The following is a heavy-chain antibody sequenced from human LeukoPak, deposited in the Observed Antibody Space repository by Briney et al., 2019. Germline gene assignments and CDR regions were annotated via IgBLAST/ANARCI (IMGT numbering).Heavy chain of an antibody. V-gene: IGHV3-15*01. CDR1: GITFSNAW. D-gene: IGHD6-6*01. CDR2: VKSKTDGGTA. Sequence: GGSLRLSCAASGITFSNAWMSWVRQAPGKGLEWVGRVKSKTDGGTADYAAPVKGRFTISGDDSKNTLYLQMNSLNTEDTAVYYCTTDRGITDRPVFGSWGQGTLVTVSS. J-gene: IGHJ4*02. CDR3: TTDRGITDRPVFGS.